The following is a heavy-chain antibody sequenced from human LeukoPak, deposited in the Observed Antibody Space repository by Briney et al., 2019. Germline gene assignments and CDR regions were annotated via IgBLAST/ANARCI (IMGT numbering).Heavy chain of an antibody. V-gene: IGHV4-39*01. Sequence: SETLSLTCTVSGGSISSSSYYWGWIRQPPGKGLEWIGSIYYSGSTYYNPSLKSRVTISVDTSKNQFPLKLSSVTAADTAVYYCARRTSGWTAFDIWGQGTMVTVSS. CDR1: GGSISSSSYY. CDR3: ARRTSGWTAFDI. D-gene: IGHD6-19*01. CDR2: IYYSGST. J-gene: IGHJ3*02.